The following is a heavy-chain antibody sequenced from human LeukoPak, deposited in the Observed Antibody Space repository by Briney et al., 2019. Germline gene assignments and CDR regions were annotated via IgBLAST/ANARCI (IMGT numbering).Heavy chain of an antibody. D-gene: IGHD5-24*01. CDR1: GFTFSSFA. CDR3: ARAPGEMPTIYYFDY. V-gene: IGHV3-30-3*01. CDR2: ISYDGSNK. Sequence: PGGSLRLSCAASGFTFSSFAMHWVRQAPGKGLEWVAIISYDGSNKYYADFVKGRFTISRDNSKNTLYLQMNSLRAEDTAVYYCARAPGEMPTIYYFDYWGQGTLVTVSS. J-gene: IGHJ4*02.